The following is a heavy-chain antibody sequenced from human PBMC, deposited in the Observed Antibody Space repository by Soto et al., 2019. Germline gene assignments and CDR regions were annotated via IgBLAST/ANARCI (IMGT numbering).Heavy chain of an antibody. Sequence: EVQLVESEGGLEQPGGSLRLSCAASGFTLSNSEMNWVRQAPGKGLEWVSYVGSSGNTKYYADSVKGRFTISRDNAKNSLYLQMNSLRAEDTAVYYCARGLEYYFKPGVFDIWGQGTMVTVSS. J-gene: IGHJ3*02. CDR3: ARGLEYYFKPGVFDI. CDR1: GFTLSNSE. V-gene: IGHV3-48*03. D-gene: IGHD1-26*01. CDR2: VGSSGNTK.